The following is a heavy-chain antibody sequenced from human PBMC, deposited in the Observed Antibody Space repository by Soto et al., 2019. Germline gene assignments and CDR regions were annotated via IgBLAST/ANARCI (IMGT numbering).Heavy chain of an antibody. CDR1: GASVSHGY. CDR3: ARSYYDSTGFAVDP. V-gene: IGHV4-59*02. CDR2: RYFGGSF. D-gene: IGHD3-22*01. Sequence: QMQLQASGPGLVKPSETLSLTCNVSGASVSHGYWSWIRQPPGKGLEWIGFRYFGGSFNCNPSIASRATIAVAPSKNQFSMKLPSVAASDTAVYYCARSYYDSTGFAVDPWGQGTLVTVSS. J-gene: IGHJ5*02.